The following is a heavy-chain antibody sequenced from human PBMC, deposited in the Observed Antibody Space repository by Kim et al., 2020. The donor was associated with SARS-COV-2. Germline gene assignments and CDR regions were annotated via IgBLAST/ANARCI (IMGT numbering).Heavy chain of an antibody. CDR3: ARFSCPSTCTPEDF. D-gene: IGHD2-2*01. V-gene: IGHV3-74*01. Sequence: ADSVQGRFTISRDNAKNTLYLQMNSLRVEDTAVYYCARFSCPSTCTPEDFWGQGTLVTVSS. J-gene: IGHJ4*02.